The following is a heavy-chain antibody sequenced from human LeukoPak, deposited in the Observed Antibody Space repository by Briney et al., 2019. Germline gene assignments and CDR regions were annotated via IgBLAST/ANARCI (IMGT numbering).Heavy chain of an antibody. V-gene: IGHV4-59*08. Sequence: SETLSLTCTVSGGSISSYYWSWIRQPPGKGLEWIGYIYYSGSTNYNPSLKSRVTISVDTSKNQFSLKLSSVTAADTAVYYCARIEPAAMMPGYFDYWGQGTLVTVSS. CDR2: IYYSGST. J-gene: IGHJ4*03. CDR3: ARIEPAAMMPGYFDY. CDR1: GGSISSYY. D-gene: IGHD2-2*01.